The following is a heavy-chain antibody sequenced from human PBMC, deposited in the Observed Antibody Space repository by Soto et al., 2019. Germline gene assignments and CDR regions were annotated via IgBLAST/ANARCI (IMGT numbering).Heavy chain of an antibody. CDR1: GGSVSSGSYY. CDR2: IYYSGST. D-gene: IGHD2-8*01. CDR3: AKYCTNGVCYGNWFDP. J-gene: IGHJ5*02. V-gene: IGHV4-61*01. Sequence: SETLSLTCTVSGGSVSSGSYYWSWIRQPPGKGLEWIGYIYYSGSTNYNPSLKSRVTISVDTSKNQFSLKLSSVTAADTAVYYCAKYCTNGVCYGNWFDPWGQGTLVTVSS.